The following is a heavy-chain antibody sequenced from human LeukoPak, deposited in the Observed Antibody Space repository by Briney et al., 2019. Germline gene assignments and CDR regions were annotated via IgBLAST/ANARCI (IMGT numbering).Heavy chain of an antibody. CDR1: GFTVSSNY. CDR2: IYSGGST. J-gene: IGHJ6*02. V-gene: IGHV3-66*01. Sequence: GGSLRLSSAASGFTVSSNYMSWVRQAPGKGLEWDSVIYSGGSTYYADSVKGRFTISRDNSKNTLYLQMNSLRAEDTAVYYCARDQVLRMVRGVLSGMDVWGQGTTVTVSS. D-gene: IGHD3-10*01. CDR3: ARDQVLRMVRGVLSGMDV.